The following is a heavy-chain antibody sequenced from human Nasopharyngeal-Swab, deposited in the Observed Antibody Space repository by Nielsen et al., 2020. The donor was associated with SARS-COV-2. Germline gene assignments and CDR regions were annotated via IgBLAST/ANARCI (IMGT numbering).Heavy chain of an antibody. D-gene: IGHD2/OR15-2a*01. CDR2: INGDGSSL. CDR1: GFTFSNYR. V-gene: IGHV3-74*01. J-gene: IGHJ4*02. Sequence: GESLKISCAASGFTFSNYRMHWVRQAPGKGLVWVSRINGDGSSLNYADFVKGRFTISTDNAKSTLYLEMNSLRAEVTAMYYCARGRGSSTSMIGYWGQGTLVTVSS. CDR3: ARGRGSSTSMIGY.